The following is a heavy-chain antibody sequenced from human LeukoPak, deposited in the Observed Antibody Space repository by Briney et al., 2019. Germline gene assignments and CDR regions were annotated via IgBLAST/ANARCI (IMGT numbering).Heavy chain of an antibody. CDR1: GFTFSSYA. J-gene: IGHJ4*02. D-gene: IGHD3-10*01. Sequence: GGSLRLSCAASGFTFSSYAMTWVRQAPGKGLEWVSSISGSGGNTYYADSVKGRFTISRDNSKNTLYLQMSSLRAEDTAVYYRAKMKGITMVRGTFDYWGQGTLVTVSS. CDR3: AKMKGITMVRGTFDY. V-gene: IGHV3-23*01. CDR2: ISGSGGNT.